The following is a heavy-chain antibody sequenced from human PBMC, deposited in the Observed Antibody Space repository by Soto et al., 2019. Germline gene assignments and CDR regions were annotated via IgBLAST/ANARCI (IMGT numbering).Heavy chain of an antibody. CDR1: GFTFSTYA. D-gene: IGHD6-13*01. V-gene: IGHV3-23*01. J-gene: IGHJ5*02. CDR3: AKDEGSSPNWFDP. Sequence: GGSLRLSCAASGFTFSTYAMSWVRQAPGKGLEWVSAISGSGGSTYYADSVKGRFTISRDNSKNTLYLQMNSLRAGDTAVYYCAKDEGSSPNWFDPWGQGTLVTVSS. CDR2: ISGSGGST.